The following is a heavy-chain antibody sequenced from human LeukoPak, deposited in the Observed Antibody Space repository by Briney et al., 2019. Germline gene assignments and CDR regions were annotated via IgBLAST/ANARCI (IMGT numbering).Heavy chain of an antibody. CDR2: ISSSSRTI. CDR1: GFTFSNYG. J-gene: IGHJ4*02. CDR3: AREYGSGTPDFDY. D-gene: IGHD3-10*01. Sequence: GRSLRLSCAASGFTFSNYGMHWVRQAPGKGLEWVSHISSSSRTIYYADSVKGRFTVSRDNAKNSLYLQMNSLRDEDTAVYYCAREYGSGTPDFDYWGQGTLVSVSS. V-gene: IGHV3-48*02.